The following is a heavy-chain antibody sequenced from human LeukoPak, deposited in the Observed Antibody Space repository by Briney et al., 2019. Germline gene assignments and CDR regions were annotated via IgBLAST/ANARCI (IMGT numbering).Heavy chain of an antibody. J-gene: IGHJ4*02. V-gene: IGHV2-70*04. D-gene: IGHD4-17*01. CDR1: GFSLSTSGMR. CDR2: IDWDDDK. CDR3: ARIGGGDYDY. Sequence: SGPTLVNPTQTLTLTCTFSGFSLSTSGMRVSWIRQTPGKALEWLARIDWDDDKFYSTSLKTRLTISKDTSKNQVVLTMTNMDPVDTATYYCARIGGGDYDYWGQGTLVTVSS.